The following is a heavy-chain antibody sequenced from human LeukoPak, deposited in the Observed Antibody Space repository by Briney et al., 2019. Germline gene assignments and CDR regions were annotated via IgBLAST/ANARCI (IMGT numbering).Heavy chain of an antibody. V-gene: IGHV3-48*01. CDR3: AKDRPRRGYSYGYGYFDL. CDR1: GFTFSSYS. Sequence: GGSLRLSCAASGFTFSSYSMNWVRQAPGKGLEWVSYISSSSSTIYYADSVKGRFTISRDNSKNTLYLQMNSLRAEDTAVYYCAKDRPRRGYSYGYGYFDLWGRGTLVTVSS. D-gene: IGHD5-18*01. J-gene: IGHJ2*01. CDR2: ISSSSSTI.